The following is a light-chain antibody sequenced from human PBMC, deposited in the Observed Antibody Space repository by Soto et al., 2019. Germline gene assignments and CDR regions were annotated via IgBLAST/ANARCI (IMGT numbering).Light chain of an antibody. V-gene: IGKV1-39*01. CDR1: QSISSY. Sequence: DIQMTQSPSSLSASVGDRVTITCRASQSISSYLNWYQQKPGKAPKLLIYAASSLQSGVPSRFSGSGSGTDFTLTISSLQPEDFATYYCQKHDNAPLTFGGGTKVDIK. CDR2: AAS. CDR3: QKHDNAPLT. J-gene: IGKJ4*01.